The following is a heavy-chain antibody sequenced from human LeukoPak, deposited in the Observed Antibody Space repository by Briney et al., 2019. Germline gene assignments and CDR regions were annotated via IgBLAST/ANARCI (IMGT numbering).Heavy chain of an antibody. CDR2: IWYDGSNK. Sequence: GGSLRLSCAASGFTFSSYAMSWVRQAPGKGLEWVAVIWYDGSNKYYADSVKGRFTISRDNSKNTLYLQMNSLRAEDTAVYYCARDRRPDIVVVPAARGHNWFDPWGQGTLVTVSS. J-gene: IGHJ5*02. CDR3: ARDRRPDIVVVPAARGHNWFDP. CDR1: GFTFSSYA. D-gene: IGHD2-2*01. V-gene: IGHV3-33*08.